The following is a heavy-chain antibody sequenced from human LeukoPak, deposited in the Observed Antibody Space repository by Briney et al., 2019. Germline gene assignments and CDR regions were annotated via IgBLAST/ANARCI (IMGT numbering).Heavy chain of an antibody. V-gene: IGHV4-61*02. CDR1: GGSISSSSYY. D-gene: IGHD3-22*01. Sequence: SETLSLTCTDSGGSISSSSYYWSWIRQPAGKGLEWIGRIYTSGSTNYNPSLKSRVTMSVDTSKNQFSLKLSSVTAADTAVYYCARECLTVDYYDSSGYYLDYWGQGTLVTVSS. CDR2: IYTSGST. J-gene: IGHJ4*02. CDR3: ARECLTVDYYDSSGYYLDY.